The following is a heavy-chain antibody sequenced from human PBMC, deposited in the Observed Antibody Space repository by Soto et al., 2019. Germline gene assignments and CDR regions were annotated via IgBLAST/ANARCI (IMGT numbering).Heavy chain of an antibody. CDR3: ARSRPHKRYNWNFKWFDP. CDR2: INPNSGGT. V-gene: IGHV1-2*02. Sequence: GASVKVSCKASGYTFTGYYMHWVRQAPGQGLEWMGWINPNSGGTNYAQKFQGRVTMTRDTSISTAYMELSRLRSDDTAVYYCARSRPHKRYNWNFKWFDPWGQGTLVTVSS. J-gene: IGHJ5*02. D-gene: IGHD1-7*01. CDR1: GYTFTGYY.